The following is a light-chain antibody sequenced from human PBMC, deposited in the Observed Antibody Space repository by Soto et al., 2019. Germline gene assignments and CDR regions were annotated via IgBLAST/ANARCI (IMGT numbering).Light chain of an antibody. CDR3: LQDYNYPWT. CDR2: AAS. CDR1: QGIRND. J-gene: IGKJ1*01. Sequence: AIQMTQSPSSLSASVGDRVTITCRASQGIRNDLGWYQQKPGKAPKLQIYAASSLQSGVPSRFSGSGSGTHFPLTISSLQPEDFAPYYCLQDYNYPWTFGQGTKVEIK. V-gene: IGKV1-6*01.